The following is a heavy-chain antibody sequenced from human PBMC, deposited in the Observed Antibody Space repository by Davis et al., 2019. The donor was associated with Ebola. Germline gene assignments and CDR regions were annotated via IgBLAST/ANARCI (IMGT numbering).Heavy chain of an antibody. J-gene: IGHJ4*02. V-gene: IGHV3-48*03. CDR2: IIGSATST. Sequence: PGGSLRLSCAASGFTFYRYEMNWVRQAPGKGLEWVSYIIGSATSTFYADSVKGRFTISRDNARDSLYLQMDSLRVEDTAIYYCARDAFSLSRYDTEDHWGQGTLVTVSS. CDR1: GFTFYRYE. CDR3: ARDAFSLSRYDTEDH. D-gene: IGHD3-9*01.